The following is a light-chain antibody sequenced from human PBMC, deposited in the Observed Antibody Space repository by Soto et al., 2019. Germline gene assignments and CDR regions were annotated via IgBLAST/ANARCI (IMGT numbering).Light chain of an antibody. V-gene: IGKV3-15*01. Sequence: ETVMTQSPATLSVSPGERVTLSCRASQSVGSKVAWYQQKPGQAPSLLIYGASTRATETPVRFSGSGSGTEFTLTISSLQSEDFAVYYGQQYSNWPPVIFGGGTKVAIK. J-gene: IGKJ4*01. CDR2: GAS. CDR3: QQYSNWPPVI. CDR1: QSVGSK.